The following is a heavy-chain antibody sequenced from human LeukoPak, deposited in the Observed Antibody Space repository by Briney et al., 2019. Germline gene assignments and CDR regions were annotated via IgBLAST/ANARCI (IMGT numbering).Heavy chain of an antibody. V-gene: IGHV4-39*01. CDR2: IYYSGST. CDR3: ARHLIYYDNNCYPGDY. J-gene: IGHJ4*02. Sequence: ASETLSLTCTVSGGSISSSSYYWGWIRQPPGKGLEWIGSIYYSGSTYYNPPLKSRVTISVDTSKNQFSLKLTSVTAADTAVYHCARHLIYYDNNCYPGDYWGQGTLVTVSS. CDR1: GGSISSSSYY. D-gene: IGHD3-22*01.